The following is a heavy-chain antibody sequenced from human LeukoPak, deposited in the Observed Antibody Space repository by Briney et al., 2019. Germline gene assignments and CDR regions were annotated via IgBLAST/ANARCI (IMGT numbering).Heavy chain of an antibody. D-gene: IGHD4-17*01. V-gene: IGHV3-21*01. Sequence: GGSLRLSCAASGFTFSSYSMNWVRQAPGKGLEWVSSISSSSSYIYYADSVKGRFTISRDNAKNSLYLQMNSLRAEDTAVYYCARGRGGDYPYYYGMDVWGQGTTVTVSS. CDR3: ARGRGGDYPYYYGMDV. J-gene: IGHJ6*02. CDR2: ISSSSSYI. CDR1: GFTFSSYS.